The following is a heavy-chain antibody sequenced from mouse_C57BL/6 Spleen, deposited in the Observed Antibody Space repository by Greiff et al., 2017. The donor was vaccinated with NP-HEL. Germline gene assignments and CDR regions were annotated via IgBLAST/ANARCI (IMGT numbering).Heavy chain of an antibody. V-gene: IGHV5-4*01. D-gene: IGHD1-1*01. CDR3: ARDSYYGSSPYFDY. CDR1: GFTFSSYA. Sequence: EVQLVESGGGLVKPGGSLKLSCAASGFTFSSYAMSWVRQTPEKRLEWVATISDGGSYTYYPDNVKGRFTISRDNAKNNLYLQMSHLKSEDTAMYYCARDSYYGSSPYFDYWGQGTTLTVSS. J-gene: IGHJ2*01. CDR2: ISDGGSYT.